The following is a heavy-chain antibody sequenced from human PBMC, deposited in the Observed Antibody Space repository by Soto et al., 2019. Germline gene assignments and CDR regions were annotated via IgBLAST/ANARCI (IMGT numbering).Heavy chain of an antibody. CDR1: GGSISSGGYY. CDR3: ARDQLRFLEWPTSGPDPRYYYYGMDV. V-gene: IGHV4-31*03. J-gene: IGHJ6*02. CDR2: IYYSGST. D-gene: IGHD3-3*01. Sequence: PSETLSLTCTVSGGSISSGGYYWSWIRQHPGKGLEWIGYIYYSGSTYYNPSLKSRVTISVDTPKNQFSLKLSSVTAADTAVYYCARDQLRFLEWPTSGPDPRYYYYGMDVWGQGTTVTVSS.